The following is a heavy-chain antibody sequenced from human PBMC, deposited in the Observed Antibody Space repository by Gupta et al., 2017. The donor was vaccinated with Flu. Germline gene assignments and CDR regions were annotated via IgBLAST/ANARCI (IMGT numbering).Heavy chain of an antibody. CDR2: IYYSGST. D-gene: IGHD2-2*02. V-gene: IGHV4-59*08. Sequence: LEWIGYIYYSGSTNYNPALKSRVTISVDTSKNQFSLKLSSVTAADTAVYYCARVIVVPAAIWDTYYYYYMDVWGKGTTVTVSS. J-gene: IGHJ6*03. CDR3: ARVIVVPAAIWDTYYYYYMDV.